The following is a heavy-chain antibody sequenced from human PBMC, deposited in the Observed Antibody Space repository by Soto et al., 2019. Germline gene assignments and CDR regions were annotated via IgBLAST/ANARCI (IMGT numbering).Heavy chain of an antibody. V-gene: IGHV1-18*01. CDR3: ARRVLFTYFDFWSGYQNGAFDI. CDR2: ISAYNGNT. Sequence: ASVKVSCKASGYTFTSYGISWVRQAPGQGLEWMGWISAYNGNTNYAQKLQGRVTMTTDTSTSTAYMELRSLRSDDTAVYYCARRVLFTYFDFWSGYQNGAFDIWGQGTMVTVSS. J-gene: IGHJ3*02. CDR1: GYTFTSYG. D-gene: IGHD3-3*01.